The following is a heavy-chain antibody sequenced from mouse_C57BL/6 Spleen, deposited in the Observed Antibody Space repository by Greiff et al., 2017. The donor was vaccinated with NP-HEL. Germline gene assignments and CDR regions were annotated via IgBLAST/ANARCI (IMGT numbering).Heavy chain of an antibody. D-gene: IGHD4-1*01. CDR2: IDPSDSET. CDR1: GYTFTSYW. V-gene: IGHV1-52*01. J-gene: IGHJ3*01. Sequence: VQLQQSGAELVRPGSSVKLSCKASGYTFTSYWMHWVKQRPIQGLEWIGNIDPSDSETHYNQKFKDKATLTVDKSSSTAYMQLSSLTSEDSAVYYCARESNWDWFAYWGQRTLVTVSA. CDR3: ARESNWDWFAY.